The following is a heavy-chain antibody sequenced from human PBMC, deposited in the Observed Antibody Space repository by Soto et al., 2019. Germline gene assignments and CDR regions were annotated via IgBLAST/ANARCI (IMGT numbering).Heavy chain of an antibody. CDR2: IYHSGST. J-gene: IGHJ4*02. CDR3: AREGWNDHYFDY. D-gene: IGHD1-1*01. CDR1: GGSISSGGYS. V-gene: IGHV4-30-2*01. Sequence: SETLSLTCAVSGGSISSGGYSWSWIRQPPGKGLEWIGYIYHSGSTYYNPSLKSRVTISVDTSKNQFSLKLSSVTAADTAVYYWAREGWNDHYFDYWGQGTLVTLPS.